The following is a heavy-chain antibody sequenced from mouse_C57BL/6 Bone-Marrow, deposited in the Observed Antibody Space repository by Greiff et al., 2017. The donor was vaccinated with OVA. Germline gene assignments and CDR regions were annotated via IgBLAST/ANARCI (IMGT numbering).Heavy chain of an antibody. V-gene: IGHV1-52*01. D-gene: IGHD1-1*01. J-gene: IGHJ1*03. CDR1: GYTFTSYW. CDR3: ARSGSYYDDFDV. CDR2: IDPSDSET. Sequence: VQLKQPGAELVRPGSSVKLSCKASGYTFTSYWMHWVKQRPIQGLEWIGNIDPSDSETHYNQKFKDKATLTVDKSSSTAYMQLSSLTSEDSAVYYCARSGSYYDDFDVWGTGTTVTVSS.